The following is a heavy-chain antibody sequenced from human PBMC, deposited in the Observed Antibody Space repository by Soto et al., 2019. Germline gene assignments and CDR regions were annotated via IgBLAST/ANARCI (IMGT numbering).Heavy chain of an antibody. CDR1: GGSISSGGYS. CDR2: IYHSGST. CDR3: ARGSDGFWDY. V-gene: IGHV4-30-2*01. J-gene: IGHJ4*02. D-gene: IGHD3-3*01. Sequence: SETLSLTCAVSGGSISSGGYSWSWIRQPPGKGLEWIGYIYHSGSTYYNPSLKSRVTISVDRSKNQFSLKLSSVTAADTAVYYCARGSDGFWDYWGQGTLVTVSS.